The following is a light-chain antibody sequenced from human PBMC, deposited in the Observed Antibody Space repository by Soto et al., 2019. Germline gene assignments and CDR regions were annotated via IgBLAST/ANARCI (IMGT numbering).Light chain of an antibody. CDR1: QALDTY. CDR2: AAS. J-gene: IGKJ5*01. CDR3: QQLNSFPFI. Sequence: DIQLTQSPSFLSASVGDRVTITCRAIQALDTYLAWYQKNTGKAPKLLIYAASLMQSGVPSRFSGGGSGTEFTLTINSLQPEDFANYYGQQLNSFPFIFGQGTRLE. V-gene: IGKV1-9*01.